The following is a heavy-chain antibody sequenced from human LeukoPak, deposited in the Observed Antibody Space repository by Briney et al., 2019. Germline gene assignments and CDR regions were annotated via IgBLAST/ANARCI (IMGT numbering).Heavy chain of an antibody. J-gene: IGHJ5*02. CDR3: ARDKTRTWEYNWFDP. D-gene: IGHD1-26*01. CDR2: INHSGST. CDR1: GGSLSGYY. V-gene: IGHV4-34*01. Sequence: SETLSLTCAVYGGSLSGYYWSWIRQPPGKGLEWIGEINHSGSTNYNPSLKSRVTISVDTSKNQFSLELSSVTAADTAGYYCARDKTRTWEYNWFDPWGQGTLVTVSS.